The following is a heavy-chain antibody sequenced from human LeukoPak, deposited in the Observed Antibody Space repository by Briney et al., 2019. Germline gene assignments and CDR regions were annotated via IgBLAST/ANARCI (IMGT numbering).Heavy chain of an antibody. CDR2: IYYSGST. CDR3: ARDPSVLNYGSGSDWFDP. J-gene: IGHJ5*02. Sequence: TSETLSLTCTVSGGSISSSSYYWGWIRQPPGKGLEWIGSIYYSGSTYYNPSLKSRVTISVDTSKNQFSLKLSSVTAADTAVYYCARDPSVLNYGSGSDWFDPWGQGTLVTVSS. V-gene: IGHV4-39*07. CDR1: GGSISSSSYY. D-gene: IGHD3-10*01.